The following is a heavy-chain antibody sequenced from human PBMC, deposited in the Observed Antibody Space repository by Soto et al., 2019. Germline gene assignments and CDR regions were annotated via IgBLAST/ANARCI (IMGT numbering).Heavy chain of an antibody. D-gene: IGHD2-2*01. CDR1: GGSFSGYY. J-gene: IGHJ5*02. CDR3: ARGGLVVPAALPRGFDP. V-gene: IGHV4-34*01. Sequence: SETLSLTCAVYGGSFSGYYWSWIRQPPGKGLEWIGEINHSGSTNYNPSLKSRVTISVDTSKNQFSLKLSSVTAADTAVYYCARGGLVVPAALPRGFDPWGQGTLVTVSS. CDR2: INHSGST.